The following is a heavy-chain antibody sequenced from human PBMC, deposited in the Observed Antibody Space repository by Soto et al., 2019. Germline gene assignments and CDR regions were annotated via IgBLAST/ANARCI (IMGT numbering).Heavy chain of an antibody. J-gene: IGHJ4*02. CDR2: ISYDGSHK. Sequence: QVQLVESGGGVVQPGRSLRLSCAASGFTFNFYAMHWVRLAPGKGLEWVALISYDGSHKYYADSMKGRFTISRDNSKNTLSLQMNSLRADDTAVYYCTKDHSDGFNLRDRGLFDFWGQGILVTVSS. D-gene: IGHD3-16*01. CDR3: TKDHSDGFNLRDRGLFDF. V-gene: IGHV3-30*18. CDR1: GFTFNFYA.